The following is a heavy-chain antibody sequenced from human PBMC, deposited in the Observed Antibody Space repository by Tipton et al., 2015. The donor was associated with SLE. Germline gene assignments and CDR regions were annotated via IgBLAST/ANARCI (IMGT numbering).Heavy chain of an antibody. V-gene: IGHV4-34*01. Sequence: TLSLTCAVYGASFSGYYWSWIRQAPEMGLEWTGEINESGGTNYNPSLKSRVTISLDTSKNQFSLKLSSVTAADTAVYFCVRRWDTSTWDYWGQGALVTVAS. CDR1: GASFSGYY. CDR3: VRRWDTSTWDY. D-gene: IGHD6-13*01. J-gene: IGHJ4*02. CDR2: INESGGT.